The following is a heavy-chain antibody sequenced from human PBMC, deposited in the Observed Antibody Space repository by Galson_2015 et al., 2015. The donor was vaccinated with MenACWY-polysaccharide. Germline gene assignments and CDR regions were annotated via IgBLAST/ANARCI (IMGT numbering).Heavy chain of an antibody. CDR1: GYTFTSYA. Sequence: CKASGYTFTSYAMNWVRQAPGQGLEWMGWINTNTGNPTYAQGFTGRVVFSLDTSVSTAYLQISSLKAEDTAVYYCAGDPKQKVTTVPTGRFDYWGQGTLVTVSS. CDR3: AGDPKQKVTTVPTGRFDY. D-gene: IGHD4-17*01. V-gene: IGHV7-4-1*02. CDR2: INTNTGNP. J-gene: IGHJ4*02.